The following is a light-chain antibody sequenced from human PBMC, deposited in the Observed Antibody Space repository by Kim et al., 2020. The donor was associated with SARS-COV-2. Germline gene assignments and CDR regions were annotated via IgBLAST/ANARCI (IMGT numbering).Light chain of an antibody. V-gene: IGLV2-8*01. Sequence: QSALTQRPSASGSPGQSVTISCTGTSDDIGLYVYVSWYQFHPGRAPKLIIYEVNKRPSGVPDRFSGSKSGNAASLTVSGLQSEDEADYYCTSYAGRNDVVFGGGTKLTV. J-gene: IGLJ3*02. CDR3: TSYAGRNDVV. CDR1: SDDIGLYVY. CDR2: EVN.